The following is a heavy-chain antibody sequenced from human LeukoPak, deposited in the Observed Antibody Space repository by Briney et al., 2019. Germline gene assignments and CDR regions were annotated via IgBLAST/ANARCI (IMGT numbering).Heavy chain of an antibody. CDR2: ISVYNGDT. Sequence: GASVTVSCKASGYTFTTYGISWVRQAPGQGLEWMGWISVYNGDTNYAQNRQGRVTMTTDTSTSTAYMELRSLRSDDTAVYYCARDRRTSSVGYDCMDVWGKGTTVTVSS. V-gene: IGHV1-18*01. CDR3: ARDRRTSSVGYDCMDV. CDR1: GYTFTTYG. J-gene: IGHJ6*03. D-gene: IGHD1-26*01.